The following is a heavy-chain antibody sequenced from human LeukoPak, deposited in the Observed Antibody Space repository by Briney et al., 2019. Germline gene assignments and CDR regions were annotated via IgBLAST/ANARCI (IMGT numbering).Heavy chain of an antibody. J-gene: IGHJ6*03. CDR3: TTGPIAARHYYYYMDV. V-gene: IGHV3-15*01. CDR2: IKSKTDGGTT. Sequence: GGSLRLSCAASGFTFSNAWMSWVRQAPGKGLEWVGRIKSKTDGGTTDYAAPVKGRFTISRADSKNTLYLQMNSLKTEDTAVYYCTTGPIAARHYYYYMDVWGKGTTVTVSS. CDR1: GFTFSNAW. D-gene: IGHD6-6*01.